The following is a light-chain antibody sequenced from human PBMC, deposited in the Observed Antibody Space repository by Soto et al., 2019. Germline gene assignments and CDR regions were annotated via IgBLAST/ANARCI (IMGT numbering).Light chain of an antibody. V-gene: IGKV1-12*01. CDR1: QDIGGR. Sequence: DIQRTHSSSSESASVGDSLTITCRASQDIGGRLAWFQQKPGKAPQYLIQAASILQSGVPSRFSDSGSGTEFILTINNLHPEDFASYFYLQVYSFPRRFGLGTKVDIK. J-gene: IGKJ1*01. CDR2: AAS. CDR3: LQVYSFPRR.